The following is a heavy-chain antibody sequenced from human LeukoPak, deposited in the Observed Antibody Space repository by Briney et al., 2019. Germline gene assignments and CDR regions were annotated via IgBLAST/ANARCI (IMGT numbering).Heavy chain of an antibody. V-gene: IGHV4-59*01. J-gene: IGHJ4*02. Sequence: SETLSPTCTVSGGSISSYYWSWIRQPPGKGLEWIGYIYYSGSTNYNPSLKSRVTISVDTSKNQFSLKLSSVTAADTSVYYCARVSPDRVFDYWGQGTLVTGSS. CDR1: GGSISSYY. CDR3: ARVSPDRVFDY. D-gene: IGHD2/OR15-2a*01. CDR2: IYYSGST.